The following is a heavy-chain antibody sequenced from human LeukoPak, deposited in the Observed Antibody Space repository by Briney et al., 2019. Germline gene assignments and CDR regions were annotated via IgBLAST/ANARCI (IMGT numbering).Heavy chain of an antibody. CDR3: ARDPTTGYSSGWYFDYYGMDV. Sequence: ASVNVSCKPSGGTFSSYAISWVRQAPGQGLEWMGGIIPILGIANYAQKFQGRVTITADKSTSTAYMELSSLRSEDTAVYYYARDPTTGYSSGWYFDYYGMDVWGQGTTVTVSS. CDR2: IIPILGIA. CDR1: GGTFSSYA. V-gene: IGHV1-69*04. D-gene: IGHD6-19*01. J-gene: IGHJ6*02.